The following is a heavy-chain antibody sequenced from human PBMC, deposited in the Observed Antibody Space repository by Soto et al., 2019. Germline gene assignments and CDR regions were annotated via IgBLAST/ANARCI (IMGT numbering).Heavy chain of an antibody. V-gene: IGHV1-18*01. CDR1: GYTFTSYG. Sequence: QVQLVQSGAEVKKPGASVKVSCKASGYTFTSYGISWVRQAPGQGLEWMGWISAYNGNTNYAQKLQGRVTMTTDTSTSTAYMELRSLRSDDTAAYYCARTYYYDSSGYYEFDYWGQGTLVTVSS. D-gene: IGHD3-22*01. CDR2: ISAYNGNT. J-gene: IGHJ4*02. CDR3: ARTYYYDSSGYYEFDY.